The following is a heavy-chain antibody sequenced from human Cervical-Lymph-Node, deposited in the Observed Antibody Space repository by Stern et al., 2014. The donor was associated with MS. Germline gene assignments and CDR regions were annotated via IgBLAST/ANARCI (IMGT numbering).Heavy chain of an antibody. J-gene: IGHJ5*02. V-gene: IGHV1-18*01. CDR1: GYTFTSLG. CDR2: ISAYNGNT. CDR3: ASGSLEGFDP. Sequence: VQLLESGAEVKKPGASVKVSCKASGYTFTSLGISWVRQAPGQGLEWMGWISAYNGNTSYAQRLQGRVTLTTDTSTSTAYMELRSLTSDDTAVYFCASGSLEGFDPWGQGTLVTVSS. D-gene: IGHD5-24*01.